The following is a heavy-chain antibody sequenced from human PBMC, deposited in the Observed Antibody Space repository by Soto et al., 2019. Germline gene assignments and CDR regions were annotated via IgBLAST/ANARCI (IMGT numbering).Heavy chain of an antibody. V-gene: IGHV1-2*06. CDR1: GYIFTDYY. D-gene: IGHD2-15*01. J-gene: IGHJ4*02. CDR3: ARDLGYALPDY. Sequence: ASVKVSCKASGYIFTDYYMHWVRQAPGQELGWMGRINPNSGGTNYAQKFQGRVTMTRDTSISTAYMELSSLRSEDTAVYYCARDLGYALPDYWGQGTLVTVSS. CDR2: INPNSGGT.